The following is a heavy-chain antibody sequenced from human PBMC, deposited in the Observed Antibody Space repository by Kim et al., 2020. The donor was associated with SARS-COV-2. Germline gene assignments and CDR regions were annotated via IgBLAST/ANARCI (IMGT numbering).Heavy chain of an antibody. CDR1: GYSISSGYY. D-gene: IGHD1-26*01. CDR3: ARDRGGMVALYYFDY. CDR2: IYHSGST. V-gene: IGHV4-38-2*02. Sequence: SETLSLTCTVSGYSISSGYYWGWIRQPPGKGLEWIGSIYHSGSTYYNPSLKSRVTISVDTSKNQFSLKLSSVTAADTAVYYCARDRGGMVALYYFDYWG. J-gene: IGHJ4*01.